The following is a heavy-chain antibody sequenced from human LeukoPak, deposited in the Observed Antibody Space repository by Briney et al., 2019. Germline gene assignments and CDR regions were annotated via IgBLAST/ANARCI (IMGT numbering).Heavy chain of an antibody. D-gene: IGHD3-10*01. Sequence: PSETLSLTCAVSGDSIGSTSYYWSWIRQPAGKGLEWIGRIYTSGSTNYNPSLKSRVTMSVDTSKNQFSPKLSPVTAADTAVYYCARAVGSGSFQTYYYYMDVWGKGTTVTISS. CDR1: GDSIGSTSYY. V-gene: IGHV4-4*07. CDR3: ARAVGSGSFQTYYYYMDV. J-gene: IGHJ6*03. CDR2: IYTSGST.